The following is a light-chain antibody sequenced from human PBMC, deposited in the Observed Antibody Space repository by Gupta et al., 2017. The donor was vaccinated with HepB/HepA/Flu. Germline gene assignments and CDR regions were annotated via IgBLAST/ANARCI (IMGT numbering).Light chain of an antibody. V-gene: IGLV3-1*01. J-gene: IGLJ2*01. CDR3: QACDRSTYVV. CDR2: QDS. Sequence: SYELTQPPSVSVSPGQTASITCSGDKLGDKDACWYQQKPGKSPVLVSYQDSTRPSGIPEPSAGANARNTATLISSGTQAMDEAYYYCQACDRSTYVVFGGGTKLTVL. CDR1: KLGDKD.